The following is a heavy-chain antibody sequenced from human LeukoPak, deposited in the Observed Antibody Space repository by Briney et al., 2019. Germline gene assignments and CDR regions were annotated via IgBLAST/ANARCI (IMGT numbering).Heavy chain of an antibody. CDR2: IKQDGSEK. CDR3: ARSVVVVAATHLYNYYYYMDV. Sequence: PGGSLRLSCAASGFTFSSYWMSCVRQAPGKGLEWVANIKQDGSEKYYVDSVKGRFTISRDNAKNSLYLQMNSLRAEDTAVYYCARSVVVVAATHLYNYYYYMDVWGKGTTVTVSS. CDR1: GFTFSSYW. V-gene: IGHV3-7*01. D-gene: IGHD2-15*01. J-gene: IGHJ6*03.